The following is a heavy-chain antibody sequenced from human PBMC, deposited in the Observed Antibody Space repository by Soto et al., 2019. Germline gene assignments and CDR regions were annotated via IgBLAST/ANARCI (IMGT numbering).Heavy chain of an antibody. V-gene: IGHV1-69*08. CDR1: GGTFSSYT. Sequence: QVQLVQSGAEVKKPGSSVKVSCKASGGTFSSYTISWVRQAPGQGLEWMGRIIPILGIANYAQKFQGRVTITADKSTSTAYMELSSLRSEDTAVYYCARDPHYDILTCYSDVRAFDIWGQGTMVTVSS. D-gene: IGHD3-9*01. J-gene: IGHJ3*02. CDR3: ARDPHYDILTCYSDVRAFDI. CDR2: IIPILGIA.